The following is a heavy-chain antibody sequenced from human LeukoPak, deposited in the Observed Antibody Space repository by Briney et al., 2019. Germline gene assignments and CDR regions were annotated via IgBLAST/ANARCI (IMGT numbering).Heavy chain of an antibody. D-gene: IGHD3-10*01. CDR3: ARLKGFGELLVDY. J-gene: IGHJ4*02. CDR1: GGSISSYY. CDR2: IYYSGST. Sequence: PSEPLSLTCTVSGGSISSYYWSWLRQPPGKGLEWLGYIYYSGSTKYNPSLKSRVTISVDTSKTQFSLKLSSVTAADTALYYWARLKGFGELLVDYWGQGTLVTVSS. V-gene: IGHV4-59*08.